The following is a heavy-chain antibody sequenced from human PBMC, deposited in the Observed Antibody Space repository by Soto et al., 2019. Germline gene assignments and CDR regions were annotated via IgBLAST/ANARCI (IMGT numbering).Heavy chain of an antibody. CDR1: GFTFTTYA. CDR3: AKSLRGIIIDFDY. J-gene: IGHJ4*02. CDR2: ISRSGGST. Sequence: GSLRLSCAASGFTFTTYAKSWVRQAPGKGLEWVSAISRSGGSTYYVDSVKGRFTISRDYSKNTLYLQMNSLRAEDTAVYYCAKSLRGIIIDFDYWGQGTQVTVSS. V-gene: IGHV3-23*01. D-gene: IGHD3-10*01.